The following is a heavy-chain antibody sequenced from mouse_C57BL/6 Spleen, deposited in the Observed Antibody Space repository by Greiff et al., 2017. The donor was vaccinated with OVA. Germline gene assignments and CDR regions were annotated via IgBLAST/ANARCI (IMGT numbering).Heavy chain of an antibody. V-gene: IGHV1-64*01. D-gene: IGHD2-5*01. CDR3: ARDYSNHGAMDY. CDR1: GYTFTSYW. J-gene: IGHJ4*01. Sequence: QVQLQQPGAELVKPGASVKLSCKASGYTFTSYWMHWVKQRPGQGLEWIGMIHPNSGSTNYNEKFKSKATLTVDKSSSTAYMQRSSLTSEDSAVYYCARDYSNHGAMDYWGQGTSVTVSS. CDR2: IHPNSGST.